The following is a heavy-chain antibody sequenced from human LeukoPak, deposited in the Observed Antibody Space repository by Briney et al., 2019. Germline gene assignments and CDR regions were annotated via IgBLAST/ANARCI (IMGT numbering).Heavy chain of an antibody. CDR2: ITRSSSAK. CDR3: TRDQEGSDY. J-gene: IGHJ4*02. V-gene: IGHV3-48*01. Sequence: GGSLRLSCAASGINFSSYSMNWVRQAPGKGLEWVSYITRSSSAKFYADSVKGRFTISRDNAENLLYLQMDSLRAEDTAVYYCTRDQEGSDYWGQGTLVTVSS. CDR1: GINFSSYS.